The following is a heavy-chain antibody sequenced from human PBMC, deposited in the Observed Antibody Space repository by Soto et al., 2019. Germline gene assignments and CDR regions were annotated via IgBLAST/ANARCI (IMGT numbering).Heavy chain of an antibody. CDR1: GFTVSSNY. CDR3: ARDRGSRDGYNLDAFDI. Sequence: GGSLRLSCAASGFTVSSNYMSWVRQAPGKGLEWVSVIYSGGSTYYADSVKGRFTISRHNSKNTLYLQMNSLRAEDTAVYYCARDRGSRDGYNLDAFDIWGQGTMVTVSS. D-gene: IGHD5-12*01. J-gene: IGHJ3*02. CDR2: IYSGGST. V-gene: IGHV3-53*04.